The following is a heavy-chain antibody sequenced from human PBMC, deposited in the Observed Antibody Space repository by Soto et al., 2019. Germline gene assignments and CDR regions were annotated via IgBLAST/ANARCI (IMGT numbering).Heavy chain of an antibody. Sequence: ASVKVSCKVSGYTLTELSMHWVRQAPGKGLEWMGGFDPEDGETIYAQKFQGRVTMTEATSTDTAYMELSSLRSEDTAVYYCATVSSGRNYYYYMDVWGKGTTVTVSS. CDR2: FDPEDGET. CDR1: GYTLTELS. CDR3: ATVSSGRNYYYYMDV. D-gene: IGHD6-25*01. V-gene: IGHV1-24*01. J-gene: IGHJ6*03.